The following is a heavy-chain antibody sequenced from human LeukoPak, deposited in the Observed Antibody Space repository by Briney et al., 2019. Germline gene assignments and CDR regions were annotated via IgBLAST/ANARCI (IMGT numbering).Heavy chain of an antibody. Sequence: ASVKVSCKASGYTFTSYGISWVRRAPGQGLEWMGWISAYNGNTNYAQKLQGRVTMTTDTSTSTAYMELRSLRSDDTAVYYCARDRPREMYYYDPGDAFDIWGQGTMVTVSS. CDR3: ARDRPREMYYYDPGDAFDI. V-gene: IGHV1-18*01. CDR2: ISAYNGNT. J-gene: IGHJ3*02. D-gene: IGHD3-22*01. CDR1: GYTFTSYG.